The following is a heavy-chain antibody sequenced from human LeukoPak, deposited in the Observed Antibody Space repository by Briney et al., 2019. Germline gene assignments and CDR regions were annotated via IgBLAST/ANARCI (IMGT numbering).Heavy chain of an antibody. D-gene: IGHD5-18*01. CDR3: ARDSGYRGYDY. V-gene: IGHV3-30*04. CDR1: GFTFSSYA. Sequence: GGSLRLSCAASGFTFSSYAMHWVRQAPGKGLEWVAVISYDGSNKYYADSVKGRFTISRDNSKNTLYLQMNSLRSDDTAVYYCARDSGYRGYDYWGQGTLVTVSS. J-gene: IGHJ4*02. CDR2: ISYDGSNK.